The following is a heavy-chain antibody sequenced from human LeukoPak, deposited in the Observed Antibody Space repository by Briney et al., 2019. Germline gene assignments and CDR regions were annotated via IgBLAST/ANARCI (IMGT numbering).Heavy chain of an antibody. V-gene: IGHV3-9*01. D-gene: IGHD3-3*01. J-gene: IGHJ4*02. Sequence: GGSLRLSCAASGFTFDDYAMHWVRQAPGKGLEWVSGISWNSGSIGYADSVKGRFTISRDNAKNSLYLQMNSLRAEDTAVYYCARGAYDFWSGYYSPYFDYWGQGTLVTVSS. CDR1: GFTFDDYA. CDR3: ARGAYDFWSGYYSPYFDY. CDR2: ISWNSGSI.